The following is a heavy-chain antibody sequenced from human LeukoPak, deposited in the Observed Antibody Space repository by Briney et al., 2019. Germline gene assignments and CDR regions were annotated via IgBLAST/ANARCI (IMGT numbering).Heavy chain of an antibody. CDR2: INHSGST. J-gene: IGHJ6*03. CDR1: GGSFSGYY. D-gene: IGHD6-19*01. CDR3: ARGSSGWSHYYYYYYMDV. Sequence: SETLSLTCAVYGGSFSGYYWSWIRQPPGKGLEWIGEINHSGSTNYNPSLKSRVTISVDTPKNQFSLKLSSVTAADTAVYYCARGSSGWSHYYYYYYMDVWGKGTTVTVSS. V-gene: IGHV4-34*01.